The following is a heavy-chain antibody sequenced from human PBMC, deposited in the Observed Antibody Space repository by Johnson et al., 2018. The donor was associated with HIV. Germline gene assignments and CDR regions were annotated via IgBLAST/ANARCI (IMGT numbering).Heavy chain of an antibody. Sequence: QMLLVESGGGVVQPGRSLRLSCAASGFTFSSYAMHWVRQAPGKGLEWVAVISYDGSNEYYADSVKGRFTISRDNAKNTLYLQMNSLRAEDTAVYYCAGRELDAFDIWGQGTMVTVSS. J-gene: IGHJ3*02. V-gene: IGHV3-30-3*01. D-gene: IGHD1-26*01. CDR2: ISYDGSNE. CDR3: AGRELDAFDI. CDR1: GFTFSSYA.